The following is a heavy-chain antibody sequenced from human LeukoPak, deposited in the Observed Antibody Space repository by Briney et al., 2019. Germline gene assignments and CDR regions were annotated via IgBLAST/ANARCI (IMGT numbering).Heavy chain of an antibody. V-gene: IGHV3-30*03. J-gene: IGHJ4*02. CDR1: GFTFSSYA. D-gene: IGHD6-13*01. CDR3: ARDRGGYSSSWTTGVFDY. CDR2: ISYDGSIK. Sequence: GGSLRLSCAASGFTFSSYAMHWVRQAPGKGLEWVTVISYDGSIKYYADSVMGRFTISRDNSKNTLYLQMNSLRGEDTAVYYCARDRGGYSSSWTTGVFDYWGQGTLVTVST.